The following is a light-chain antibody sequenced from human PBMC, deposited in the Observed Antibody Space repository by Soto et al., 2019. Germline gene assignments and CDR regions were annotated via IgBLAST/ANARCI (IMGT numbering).Light chain of an antibody. CDR2: GAS. CDR1: QRVSSNY. Sequence: EIVLTQSPGTLSLSPGERATLSCRASQRVSSNYLAWYQQKPGQAPRPLIYGASSRATGIPDRFSGSGAGTDFTLTISRLESEDFAVYYCQQYGSSPWTFGQGTKVDIK. V-gene: IGKV3-20*01. CDR3: QQYGSSPWT. J-gene: IGKJ1*01.